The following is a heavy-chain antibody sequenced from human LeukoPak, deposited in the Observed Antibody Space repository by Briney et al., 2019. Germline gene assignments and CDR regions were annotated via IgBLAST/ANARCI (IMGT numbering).Heavy chain of an antibody. J-gene: IGHJ6*03. CDR1: GFTFGSYA. V-gene: IGHV3-30*04. CDR2: ISFDGSNT. D-gene: IGHD6-19*01. Sequence: GGSLRLSCAGYGFTFGSYAMHWVRQAPGRGPEWVAIISFDGSNTDYADSVKGRFTISRDNAKNSLYLQMNSLRAEDTAVYYCARLAGVGDYYYYYMDVWGKGTTVTVSS. CDR3: ARLAGVGDYYYYYMDV.